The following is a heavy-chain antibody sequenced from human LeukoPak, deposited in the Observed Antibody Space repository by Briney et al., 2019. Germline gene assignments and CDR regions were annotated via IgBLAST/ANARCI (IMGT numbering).Heavy chain of an antibody. CDR3: ARGEDRGESVGESY. Sequence: GGSLRLSCAASGFTFSDYYMSWLRQAPGKGLEWVSYISSSGSAIYYADSVQGRFTISRDNAKNSLYLQMNSLRAEDTAVYYCARGEDRGESVGESYWGQGTLVTVSS. J-gene: IGHJ4*02. D-gene: IGHD3-10*01. CDR1: GFTFSDYY. V-gene: IGHV3-11*04. CDR2: ISSSGSAI.